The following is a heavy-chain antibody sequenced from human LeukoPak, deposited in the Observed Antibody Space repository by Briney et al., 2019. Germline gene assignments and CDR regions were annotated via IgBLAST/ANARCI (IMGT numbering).Heavy chain of an antibody. CDR2: ISGSGGST. D-gene: IGHD1-14*01. CDR3: AKAGSVFDYFDY. V-gene: IGHV3-23*01. J-gene: IGHJ4*02. Sequence: GGTLRLSCAASGFTFSSYGMSWVRQAPGKGLEWVSAISGSGGSTYYADSVKGRFTISRDNSKNTLYLQMNSLRAEDTAVYYCAKAGSVFDYFDYWGQGTLVTVSS. CDR1: GFTFSSYG.